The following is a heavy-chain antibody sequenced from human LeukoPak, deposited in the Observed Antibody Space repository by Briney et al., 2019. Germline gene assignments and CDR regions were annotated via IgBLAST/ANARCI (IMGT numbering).Heavy chain of an antibody. J-gene: IGHJ4*02. CDR3: AKDRSVAVTNTDGYFDY. CDR1: GFTFGGDA. CDR2: ISDTGDRT. D-gene: IGHD6-19*01. Sequence: GGSLRLSCAASGFTFGGDAMSWVRRAPGKGLEWVSGISDTGDRTYYTASVKGRFTISRDNSKNTLYLQMNSLRAEDTAIYFCAKDRSVAVTNTDGYFDYWGQGTLVTVSS. V-gene: IGHV3-23*01.